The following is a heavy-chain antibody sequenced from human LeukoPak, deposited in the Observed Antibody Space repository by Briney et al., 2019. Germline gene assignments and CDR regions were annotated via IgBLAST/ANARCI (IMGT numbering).Heavy chain of an antibody. CDR1: GFTVSTNY. J-gene: IGHJ4*02. D-gene: IGHD5-24*01. CDR3: AKDRRDGYNPHFDY. CDR2: IYSGGTT. Sequence: GGSLRLSCAASGFTVSTNYMSWVRQAPGKGLEWVSVIYSGGTTYYADSVKGRFTISRDNSKNTLYLQMNSLRAEDTAVYYCAKDRRDGYNPHFDYWGQGTLVTVSS. V-gene: IGHV3-66*01.